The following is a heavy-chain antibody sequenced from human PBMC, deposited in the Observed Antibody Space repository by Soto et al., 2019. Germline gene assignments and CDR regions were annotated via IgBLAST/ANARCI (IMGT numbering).Heavy chain of an antibody. CDR2: IIPILGIA. Sequence: QVQLVQSGAEVKKPGSSVKVSCKASGGTFSSYTISWVRQAPEQGLEWMGRIIPILGIANYAQKFQGRVTITADKSTSTAYMELSSLRSEDTAVYYCATYCSGGSCYRRWFDPWGQGTLVTVSS. J-gene: IGHJ5*02. D-gene: IGHD2-15*01. V-gene: IGHV1-69*02. CDR3: ATYCSGGSCYRRWFDP. CDR1: GGTFSSYT.